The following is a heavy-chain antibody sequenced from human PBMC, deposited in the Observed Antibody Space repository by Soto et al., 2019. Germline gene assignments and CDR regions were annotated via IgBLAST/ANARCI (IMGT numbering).Heavy chain of an antibody. CDR2: ISTSGSPI. CDR3: ARESLRFLEWSFDY. J-gene: IGHJ4*02. CDR1: GFTFSNYE. Sequence: GGSLRLSCAASGFTFSNYEMNWVRQAPGKGLEWLAYISTSGSPIYYADSVKGRFTISRDDAKNSLYLQMNNLRAEDTAVYYCARESLRFLEWSFDYWGQGXLVTVSS. D-gene: IGHD3-3*01. V-gene: IGHV3-48*03.